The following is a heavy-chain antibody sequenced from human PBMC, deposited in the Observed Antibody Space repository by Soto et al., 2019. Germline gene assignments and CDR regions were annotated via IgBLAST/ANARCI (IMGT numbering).Heavy chain of an antibody. Sequence: EVQLLESGGGLVQPGGSLRLSCAASGFTFSSYAMSWVRQAPGKGLEWVSAISGSGGSTYYADSVKGRFTISRDNSKNVLYLQMNSLRAEDTAVYYCAKDARDYDFWSGYYLGDFDPWGQGTLVTVSS. CDR3: AKDARDYDFWSGYYLGDFDP. CDR2: ISGSGGST. J-gene: IGHJ5*02. CDR1: GFTFSSYA. D-gene: IGHD3-3*01. V-gene: IGHV3-23*01.